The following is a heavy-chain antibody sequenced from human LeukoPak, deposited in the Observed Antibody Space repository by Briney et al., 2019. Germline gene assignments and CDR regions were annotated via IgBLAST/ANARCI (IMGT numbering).Heavy chain of an antibody. J-gene: IGHJ4*02. V-gene: IGHV4-61*02. CDR2: IYTSGST. Sequence: ASETLSLTCTVSGDSISSGSYYWSWIRQPAGKGLEWIGRIYTSGSTKYNPSLKSRVTISLDTSKNQFSLKVSSVAAADTAMYYCATTRWTSERGVFDYWGQGTLVTVSS. D-gene: IGHD1-1*01. CDR3: ATTRWTSERGVFDY. CDR1: GDSISSGSYY.